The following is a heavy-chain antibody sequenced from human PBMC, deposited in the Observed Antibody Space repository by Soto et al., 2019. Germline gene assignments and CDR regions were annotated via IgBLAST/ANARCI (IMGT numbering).Heavy chain of an antibody. Sequence: SETLSLTCTVSGRPVSSGGYYWTWIRQHPGRGLEWIGYIYHIGSPYYNPSLENRVTISLDTSKNQFSLNLTSVTAADTAIYYCVRDRALDSSGHWFDTWGQGTLVTVS. CDR2: IYHIGSP. D-gene: IGHD3-22*01. J-gene: IGHJ5*02. CDR3: VRDRALDSSGHWFDT. CDR1: GRPVSSGGYY. V-gene: IGHV4-31*03.